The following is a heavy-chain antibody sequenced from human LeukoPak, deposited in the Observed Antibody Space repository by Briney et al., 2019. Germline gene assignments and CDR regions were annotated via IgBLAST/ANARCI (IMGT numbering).Heavy chain of an antibody. CDR3: ARGPYSSGWYSTGTLDY. V-gene: IGHV4-34*01. CDR2: INHSGST. CDR1: GGSFSGYY. D-gene: IGHD6-19*01. Sequence: SETLPLTCAVYGGSFSGYYWSWIRQPPGKGLEWIGEINHSGSTNYNPSLKSRVTISVDTSKNQFSLKLSSVTAADTAVYYCARGPYSSGWYSTGTLDYRGQGTLVTVSS. J-gene: IGHJ4*02.